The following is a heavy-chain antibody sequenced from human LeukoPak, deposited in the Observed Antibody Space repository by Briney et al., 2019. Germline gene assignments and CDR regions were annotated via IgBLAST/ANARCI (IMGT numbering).Heavy chain of an antibody. CDR1: GGSFSGYY. D-gene: IGHD3-22*01. CDR2: IYHSGST. V-gene: IGHV4-34*01. Sequence: SETLSLTCAVYGGSFSGYYWSWIRQPPGKGLEWIGEIYHSGSTNYNPSLKSRVTISVDKSKNQFSLKLTSVTAADTAVYYCVSNGYYSLDYWGQGTLVTVSS. J-gene: IGHJ4*02. CDR3: VSNGYYSLDY.